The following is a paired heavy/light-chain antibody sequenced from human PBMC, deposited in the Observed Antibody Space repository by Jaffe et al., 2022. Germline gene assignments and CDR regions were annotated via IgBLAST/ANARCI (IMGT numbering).Heavy chain of an antibody. CDR1: GGSISSSSNYY. CDR3: ARAKGGLVEFDY. CDR2: IYYSGST. Sequence: QLQLQESAPGLVKPSETLSLTCTVSGGSISSSSNYYWGWIRQPPGKGLEWIGSIYYSGSTYYNPSLKSRVTISVDTSKNQFSLKLSSVTAADTAVYYCARAKGGLVEFDYWGQGTLVTVSS. V-gene: IGHV4-39*01. D-gene: IGHD2-8*02. J-gene: IGHJ4*02.
Light chain of an antibody. Sequence: QSVLTQPPSVSGAPGQRVTISCTGSSSNIGAGYDVQWYQQLPGTAPKLLIYGHSNRPSGVPDRFSGSKSGTSASLAITGLQAEDEADYYCQSYDNSLNGYVVFGGGTKLTVL. CDR2: GHS. CDR1: SSNIGAGYD. J-gene: IGLJ2*01. V-gene: IGLV1-40*01. CDR3: QSYDNSLNGYVV.